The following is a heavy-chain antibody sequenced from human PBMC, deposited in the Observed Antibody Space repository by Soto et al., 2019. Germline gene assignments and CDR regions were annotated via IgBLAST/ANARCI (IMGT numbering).Heavy chain of an antibody. D-gene: IGHD6-6*01. CDR1: GGSINSGGHY. CDR3: SCFDL. V-gene: IGHV4-31*03. CDR2: IYNTGST. J-gene: IGHJ6*02. Sequence: QVQLQESGPGLVKPSQTLSLTCSVSGGSINSGGHYWSWIRQHPGKGLEWIGHIYNTGSTNFNPSLMDRLTTSIDTSKNSLTVRVTSVTFGARALYYYSCFDLWGLGTAGSV.